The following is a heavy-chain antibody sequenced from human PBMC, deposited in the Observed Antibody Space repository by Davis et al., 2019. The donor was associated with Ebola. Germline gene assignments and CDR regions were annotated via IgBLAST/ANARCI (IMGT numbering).Heavy chain of an antibody. CDR3: ARATGMDV. CDR2: ISGDSLYT. J-gene: IGHJ6*02. D-gene: IGHD1-26*01. CDR1: GFTFNSYN. V-gene: IGHV3-21*05. Sequence: GGSLRLSCAASGFTFNSYNMNWVRQAPGKGLEWVSYISGDSLYTNYADSVRGRLTISRDNSKNTLYLQMNSLRAEDTAVYYCARATGMDVWGQGTTVTVSS.